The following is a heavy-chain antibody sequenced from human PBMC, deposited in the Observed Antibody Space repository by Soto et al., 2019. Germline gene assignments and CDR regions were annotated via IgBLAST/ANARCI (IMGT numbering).Heavy chain of an antibody. V-gene: IGHV2-5*02. CDR1: GFSLSTSGVG. J-gene: IGHJ4*02. CDR2: IYWDDDN. CDR3: AHWGSGPSGY. D-gene: IGHD3-16*01. Sequence: QITLKESCPTLVKPTQTLTLTCTFSGFSLSTSGVGVGWIRQTQGKTLEWLSLIYWDDDNRYSPSLKSRLTITKDTAKKQVVLTMTNMDPLDTATYYCAHWGSGPSGYCGPGTLVTVSS.